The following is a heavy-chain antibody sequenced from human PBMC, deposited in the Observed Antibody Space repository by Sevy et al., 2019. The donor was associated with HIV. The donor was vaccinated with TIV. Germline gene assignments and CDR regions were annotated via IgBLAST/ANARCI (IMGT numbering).Heavy chain of an antibody. D-gene: IGHD3-3*01. J-gene: IGHJ3*02. CDR2: IKSKTDGGTT. Sequence: GGSLRLSCAASGFTFSNAWMSWVRQAPGKGLEWVGHIKSKTDGGTTDYAAPVKGRFTISRDDSKNTLYLQMNSLKTEDTAVYYCTTGGLGVGDENAFDIWGQGTMVTVSS. CDR3: TTGGLGVGDENAFDI. CDR1: GFTFSNAW. V-gene: IGHV3-15*01.